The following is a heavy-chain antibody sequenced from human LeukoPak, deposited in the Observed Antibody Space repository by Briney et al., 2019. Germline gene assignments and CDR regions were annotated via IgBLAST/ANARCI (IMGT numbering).Heavy chain of an antibody. Sequence: SETLSLTCAVYGGSFSGYYWSWIHQPPGKGLEWIGEINHSGSTNYNPSLKSRVTISVDTSKNQFSLKLSSVTAADTAVYYCARPLRFLEWLLPDAFDIWGQGTLVTVSS. V-gene: IGHV4-34*01. CDR1: GGSFSGYY. CDR2: INHSGST. D-gene: IGHD3-3*01. CDR3: ARPLRFLEWLLPDAFDI. J-gene: IGHJ3*02.